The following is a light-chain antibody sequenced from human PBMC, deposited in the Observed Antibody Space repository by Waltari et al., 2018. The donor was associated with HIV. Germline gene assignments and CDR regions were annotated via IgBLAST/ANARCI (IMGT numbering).Light chain of an antibody. V-gene: IGLV3-25*03. CDR2: KDS. CDR3: QSADSSGTYVL. CDR1: ALPKQY. J-gene: IGLJ2*01. Sequence: SYELTQPPSVSVSPGQTARITCSGDALPKQYTYWYQQKPGQAPVMVIYKDSERPSGIPGRFSGSSSGTTVTLTISGVQAEDEADYYCQSADSSGTYVLFGGGTKLTVL.